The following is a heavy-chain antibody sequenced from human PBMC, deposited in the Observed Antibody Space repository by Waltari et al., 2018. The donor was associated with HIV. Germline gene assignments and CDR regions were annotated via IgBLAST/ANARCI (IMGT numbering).Heavy chain of an antibody. CDR3: TTVGGGTRDY. V-gene: IGHV3-15*01. CDR2: IKSNTDGGTT. CDR1: GFTFSDAW. D-gene: IGHD3-16*01. J-gene: IGHJ4*02. Sequence: EVLLVESGGGLGKPGGSLRLSCAASGFTFSDAWMSWVRQAPGKGLEWVCRIKSNTDGGTTDYAAPVKCRFTISRDDSKTTLYLEMNSLKTEDTAVYYCTTVGGGTRDYWGQGTLITVSS.